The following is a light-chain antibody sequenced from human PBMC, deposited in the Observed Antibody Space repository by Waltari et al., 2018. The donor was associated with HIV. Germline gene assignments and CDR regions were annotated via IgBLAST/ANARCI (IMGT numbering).Light chain of an antibody. CDR1: ESVHSN. J-gene: IGKJ2*01. CDR2: AAS. V-gene: IGKV3-15*01. CDR3: QQYHKWPDT. Sequence: EILMTQSPATLSVSPGGGATVSCRASESVHSNLAWFQQKPGQAPRLLFYAASTRATGLPDRFSASGSGTEFTLTISSLQSEDFALYFCQQYHKWPDTFGQGTKLEIK.